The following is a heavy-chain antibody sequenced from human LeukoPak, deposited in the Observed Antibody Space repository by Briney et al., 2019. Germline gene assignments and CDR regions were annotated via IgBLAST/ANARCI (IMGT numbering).Heavy chain of an antibody. CDR2: IRDDGGEI. V-gene: IGHV3-7*01. D-gene: IGHD1-26*01. CDR1: GFTLSCYW. CDR3: ARDKPRGSYYGSIFDS. Sequence: PGGSLRFSREDSGFTLSCYWMSWVRQAPGKGLEWVANIRDDGGEIYYVDSVKGRFTISRDNAKSSLFLQMNSLRSEDAAVYYCARDKPRGSYYGSIFDSWGQGTLVTVSS. J-gene: IGHJ4*02.